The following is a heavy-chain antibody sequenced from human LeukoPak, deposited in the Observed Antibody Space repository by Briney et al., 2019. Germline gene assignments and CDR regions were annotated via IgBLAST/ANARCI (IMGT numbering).Heavy chain of an antibody. J-gene: IGHJ6*02. CDR3: ARGSAAAGKWGGGNYYGMDV. CDR1: GGSISSGGYY. D-gene: IGHD6-13*01. V-gene: IGHV4-31*03. CDR2: IYYSGST. Sequence: SQTLSLTCTVSGGSISSGGYYWSWIRQHPGKGLEWIGYIYYSGSTHYNPSLKSRVTISVDTAKNQFSLKLGSVTAADTAVYYCARGSAAAGKWGGGNYYGMDVWGQGTTVTVSS.